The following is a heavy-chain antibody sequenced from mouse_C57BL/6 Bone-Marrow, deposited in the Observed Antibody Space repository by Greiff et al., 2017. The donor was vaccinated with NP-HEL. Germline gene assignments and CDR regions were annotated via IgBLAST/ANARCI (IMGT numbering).Heavy chain of an antibody. J-gene: IGHJ3*01. CDR2: ISNGGGST. CDR3: ARHGKGAY. V-gene: IGHV5-12*01. Sequence: EVQLQESGGGLVQPGGSLKLSCAASGFTFSDYYMYWVRQTPEKRLEWVAYISNGGGSTYYPDTVKGRFTISRDNAKNTLYLQMSRLKSEDTAMYYCARHGKGAYWGQGTLVTVSA. CDR1: GFTFSDYY. D-gene: IGHD2-1*01.